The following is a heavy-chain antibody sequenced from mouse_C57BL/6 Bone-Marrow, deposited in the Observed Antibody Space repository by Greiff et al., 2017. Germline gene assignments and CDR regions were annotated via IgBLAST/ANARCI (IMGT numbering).Heavy chain of an antibody. CDR2: ISNGGGST. CDR1: GFTFSDYY. V-gene: IGHV5-12*01. D-gene: IGHD1-1*02. J-gene: IGHJ2*01. CDR3: ARRVAYYFDY. Sequence: DVKLVESGGGLVQPGGSLKLSCAASGFTFSDYYMYWVRQTPEKRLEWVAYISNGGGSTYYPDTVKGRFTISRDNAKNTLYLQMSRLKSEDTAMYYCARRVAYYFDYWGQGTTLTVSS.